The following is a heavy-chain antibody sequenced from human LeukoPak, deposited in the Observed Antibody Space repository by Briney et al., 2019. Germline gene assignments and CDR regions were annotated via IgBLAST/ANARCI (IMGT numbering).Heavy chain of an antibody. V-gene: IGHV3-7*01. CDR1: GFTFSTYW. D-gene: IGHD6-13*01. Sequence: GGSLRLSCAASGFTFSTYWMNWVRQAPGKGLEWVANIKRDGSEQFYVDSVKGRFTISRDNAKNSLFLQMNSLRAEDTAVYYCARGSSSWYYFDYWGQGTLVTVSS. J-gene: IGHJ4*02. CDR2: IKRDGSEQ. CDR3: ARGSSSWYYFDY.